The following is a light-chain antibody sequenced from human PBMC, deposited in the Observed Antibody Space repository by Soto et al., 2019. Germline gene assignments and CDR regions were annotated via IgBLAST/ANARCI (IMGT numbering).Light chain of an antibody. Sequence: DIQMTQSPSSLSASVGERVTITCRASQGISTFLAWFQQKPGKAPKTLIYAASSLHSGVPSRFSGSGSVTDFTLTISSLQPEDFATYYCQQYDGYPLIFGQGTRLEIK. J-gene: IGKJ5*01. CDR3: QQYDGYPLI. V-gene: IGKV1-16*01. CDR2: AAS. CDR1: QGISTF.